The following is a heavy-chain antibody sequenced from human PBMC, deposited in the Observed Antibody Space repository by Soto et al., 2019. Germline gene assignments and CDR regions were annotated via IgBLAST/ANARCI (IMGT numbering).Heavy chain of an antibody. V-gene: IGHV3-23*01. Sequence: GGSLRLSCATSGVGFSNYGMSWVRQAPGKGLEWVSGISASGDSTYYAEPVKGRFTISGDNSKRTLYLQMNSLRAEDTAIYYCATDPRGPDYWGQGTQVTVSS. J-gene: IGHJ4*02. CDR1: GVGFSNYG. CDR2: ISASGDST. CDR3: ATDPRGPDY.